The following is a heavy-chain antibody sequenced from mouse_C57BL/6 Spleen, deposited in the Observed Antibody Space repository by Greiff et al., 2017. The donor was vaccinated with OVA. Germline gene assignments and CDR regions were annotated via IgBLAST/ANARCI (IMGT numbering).Heavy chain of an antibody. CDR1: GYTFTSYW. D-gene: IGHD2-4*01. CDR2: INPSNGGT. Sequence: QVQLQQPGTELVKPGASVKLSCKASGYTFTSYWMHWVKQRPGQGLEWIGNINPSNGGTNYNEKFKGKATFTADTSSNTAYMQLSSLTTEDSAIYYCARGGYDYDGFAYWGQGTLVTVSA. V-gene: IGHV1-53*01. J-gene: IGHJ3*01. CDR3: ARGGYDYDGFAY.